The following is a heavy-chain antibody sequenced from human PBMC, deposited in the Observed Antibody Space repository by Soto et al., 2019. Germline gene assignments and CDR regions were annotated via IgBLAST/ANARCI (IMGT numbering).Heavy chain of an antibody. V-gene: IGHV3-23*01. CDR1: GFTFSNYA. D-gene: IGHD3-16*02. J-gene: IGHJ4*02. CDR2: ISGGGT. Sequence: GGSLRLSCAASGFTFSNYAMSWVRQSPGKGLEWVSAISGGGTYYADSVKGRFTISRDNSKNTLYLQMNSLGAEDTAVYYCAKDLAVVLVSRNKDDYWGQGT. CDR3: AKDLAVVLVSRNKDDY.